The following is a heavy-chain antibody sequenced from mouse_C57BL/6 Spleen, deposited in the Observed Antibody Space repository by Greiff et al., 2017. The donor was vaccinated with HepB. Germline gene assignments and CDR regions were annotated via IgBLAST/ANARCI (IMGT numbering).Heavy chain of an antibody. V-gene: IGHV1-69*01. CDR3: ARNYGSSRWFAY. Sequence: QVQLQQPGAELVMPGASVKLSCKASGYTFTSYWMHWVKQRPGQGLEWIGEIDPSDSYTNYNQKFKGKSTLTVEKSSSTAYMQLSSLTSEDSAVYYCARNYGSSRWFAYWGQGTLVTVSA. CDR1: GYTFTSYW. J-gene: IGHJ3*01. D-gene: IGHD1-1*01. CDR2: IDPSDSYT.